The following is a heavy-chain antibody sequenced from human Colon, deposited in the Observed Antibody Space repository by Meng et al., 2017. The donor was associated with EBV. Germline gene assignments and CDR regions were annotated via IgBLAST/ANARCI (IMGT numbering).Heavy chain of an antibody. CDR3: VKDGYCSGGSCDGGFGFDP. Sequence: EVQLVESGGGLVQSGGSLRLSCAAAGFTFSSYYMPWVRQAPGKGLVWVSQIKSDGSSTGYADSVKGRFTISRDNAKNTLYLQMNSLRAEDTAVYYCVKDGYCSGGSCDGGFGFDPWGQGTLVTVSS. J-gene: IGHJ5*02. V-gene: IGHV3-74*01. CDR1: GFTFSSYY. CDR2: IKSDGSST. D-gene: IGHD2-15*01.